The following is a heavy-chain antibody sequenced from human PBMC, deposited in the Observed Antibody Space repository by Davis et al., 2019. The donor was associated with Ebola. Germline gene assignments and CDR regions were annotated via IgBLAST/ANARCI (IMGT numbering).Heavy chain of an antibody. Sequence: PGGSLRLSCVASGFTFSSYAMSWVRQAPGKGLEWVSGISWNSGSIGYADSVKGRFTISRDNAKNSLYLQMNSLRAEDTALYYCAKDISQLLGGDYWGQGTLVTVSS. J-gene: IGHJ4*02. CDR2: ISWNSGSI. V-gene: IGHV3-9*01. CDR1: GFTFSSYA. CDR3: AKDISQLLGGDY. D-gene: IGHD2-2*01.